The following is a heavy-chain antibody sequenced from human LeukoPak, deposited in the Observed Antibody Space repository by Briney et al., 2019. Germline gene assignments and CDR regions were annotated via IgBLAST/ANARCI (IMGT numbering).Heavy chain of an antibody. J-gene: IGHJ4*02. CDR2: LNHSGST. Sequence: PSETLSLTCAVYGGSFSGHYWSWLRHPPGKGLEWIGELNHSGSTNYNPSLKTRVTITVDTSNNQFSLKLSSVTAADTAVYYCARGTVIAAAGRNLFYYWGQGTLVTVSS. D-gene: IGHD6-13*01. CDR1: GGSFSGHY. V-gene: IGHV4-34*01. CDR3: ARGTVIAAAGRNLFYY.